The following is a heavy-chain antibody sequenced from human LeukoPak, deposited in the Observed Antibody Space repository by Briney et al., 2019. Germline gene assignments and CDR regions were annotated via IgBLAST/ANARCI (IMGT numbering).Heavy chain of an antibody. D-gene: IGHD3-3*01. CDR3: AREAQQFISGYYSH. Sequence: QTGGSLRLSCAASGFTFSSYSMNWVRQAPGKGLEWVSYISSSSSTIYYADSVKGRFTISRDNSKNTLYLQMNSLRAEDTAVYYCAREAQQFISGYYSHWGQGTLVTVSS. J-gene: IGHJ4*02. CDR2: ISSSSSTI. CDR1: GFTFSSYS. V-gene: IGHV3-48*01.